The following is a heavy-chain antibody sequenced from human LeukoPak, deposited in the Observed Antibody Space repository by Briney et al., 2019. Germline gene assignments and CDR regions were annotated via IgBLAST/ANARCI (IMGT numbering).Heavy chain of an antibody. CDR3: AKARDGYYFDY. Sequence: PGGSLRLSCAASGFTFSSYGMHWVRQAPGKGLEWVAVISYDGSNKYYADSVKGRFTISRDNSKNTLYLQMNSLRAEDTAVYYCAKARDGYYFDYWGQGTLVTVSS. V-gene: IGHV3-30*18. J-gene: IGHJ4*02. CDR2: ISYDGSNK. CDR1: GFTFSSYG. D-gene: IGHD5-24*01.